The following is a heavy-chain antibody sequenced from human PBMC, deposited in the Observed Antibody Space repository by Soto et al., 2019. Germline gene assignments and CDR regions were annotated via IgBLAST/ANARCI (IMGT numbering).Heavy chain of an antibody. CDR1: GDSISTFY. Sequence: SETLSLTWTVSGDSISTFYWSWVRQPPGKGLEWIGYSHYSGSTIYNPSLKSQLIISVDTSKNQFSLKLSSVTAADPAVYFCARVRSNLFDYWGQGTLVTVSS. D-gene: IGHD3-3*01. V-gene: IGHV4-59*01. CDR3: ARVRSNLFDY. J-gene: IGHJ4*02. CDR2: SHYSGST.